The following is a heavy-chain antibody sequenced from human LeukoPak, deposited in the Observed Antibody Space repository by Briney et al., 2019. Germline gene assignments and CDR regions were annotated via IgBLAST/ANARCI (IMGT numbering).Heavy chain of an antibody. D-gene: IGHD2-21*02. V-gene: IGHV3-7*01. CDR3: ARDKYCGGDCYDDAFDI. CDR2: IKQDGSEK. J-gene: IGHJ3*02. Sequence: GGSLRLSCAASGFTFSSYAMSWVRQAPGKGLEWVANIKQDGSEKYYVDSVKGRFTISRDNAKNSLYLQMNSLRAEDTAVYYCARDKYCGGDCYDDAFDIWGQGTMVTVSS. CDR1: GFTFSSYA.